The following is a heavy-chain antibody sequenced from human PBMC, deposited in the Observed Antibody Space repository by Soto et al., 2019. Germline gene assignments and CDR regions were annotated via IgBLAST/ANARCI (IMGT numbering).Heavy chain of an antibody. J-gene: IGHJ4*02. CDR1: GGSISSSSSY. V-gene: IGHV4-39*02. CDR2: IYYLGNT. Sequence: SETLSLTCTVSGGSISSSSSYWGWIRQPPGKGLEWVGSIYYLGNTYYNPSLGSRVTMTADTSTSTAYMELRSLRSDDTAVYYCARENSYFDYWGQGTLVTVSS. CDR3: ARENSYFDY.